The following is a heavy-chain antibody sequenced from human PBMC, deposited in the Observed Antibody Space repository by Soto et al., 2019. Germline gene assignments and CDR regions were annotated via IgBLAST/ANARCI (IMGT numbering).Heavy chain of an antibody. V-gene: IGHV3-30-3*02. J-gene: IGHJ5*02. CDR3: ARRGHGEGWNWLDV. CDR1: GFRFSTYA. Sequence: GGCLSLASVAAGFRFSTYAMHCVRQAAGKGLEWVGVLLSDGRQKYYADSVAGRSIICRDNCKHTALLQMKSLRAEDTAVYYCARRGHGEGWNWLDVWGLGTLVTVSS. D-gene: IGHD2-21*01. CDR2: LLSDGRQK.